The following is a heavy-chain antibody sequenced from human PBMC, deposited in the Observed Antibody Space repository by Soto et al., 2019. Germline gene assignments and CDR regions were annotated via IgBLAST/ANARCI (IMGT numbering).Heavy chain of an antibody. CDR2: IGPNPANT. Sequence: EVQLLESGGGLVQPGGSLRLSCAASGFTFSTSGMLWVRQPPGEGLEWVSAIGPNPANTKYTDSVKGRFTISRDNSKNTVFLQMSTLRAKDTALYYCATARHCSSDACPAAEWGQGTLITVSS. D-gene: IGHD2-2*01. J-gene: IGHJ4*02. CDR1: GFTFSTSG. V-gene: IGHV3-23*01. CDR3: ATARHCSSDACPAAE.